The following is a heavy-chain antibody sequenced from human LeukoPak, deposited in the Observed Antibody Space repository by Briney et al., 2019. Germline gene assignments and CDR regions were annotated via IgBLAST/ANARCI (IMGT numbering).Heavy chain of an antibody. V-gene: IGHV4-39*01. CDR2: ISYGGST. D-gene: IGHD4-23*01. Sequence: PSETLSLTCTVSGGSISSNSNYWAWIRQPPGGGLEWMGSISYGGSTYYRPSREGRATISVDTSKNHFPLRRTSGAPSNRAEYYCARQARWFFDHWGQGTLVTVS. J-gene: IGHJ4*02. CDR1: GGSISSNSNY. CDR3: ARQARWFFDH.